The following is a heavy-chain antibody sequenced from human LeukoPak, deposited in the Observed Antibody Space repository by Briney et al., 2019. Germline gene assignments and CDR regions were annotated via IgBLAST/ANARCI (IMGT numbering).Heavy chain of an antibody. CDR3: ASYYYGSGSYPTRDY. J-gene: IGHJ4*02. CDR2: ISGSGGST. CDR1: GFTFSSYA. Sequence: GGSLRLSCAASGFTFSSYAMSWVRQAPGKGLEWVSAISGSGGSTYYADSVKGRFTISRDNAKNSLYLQMNSLRAEDTAVYYCASYYYGSGSYPTRDYWGQGTLVTVSS. D-gene: IGHD3-10*01. V-gene: IGHV3-23*01.